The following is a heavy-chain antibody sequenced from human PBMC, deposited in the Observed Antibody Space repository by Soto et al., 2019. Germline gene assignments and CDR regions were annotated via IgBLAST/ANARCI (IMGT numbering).Heavy chain of an antibody. V-gene: IGHV3-33*01. D-gene: IGHD1-26*01. J-gene: IGHJ6*02. CDR3: ARGVPKTQWDPTDCCCGIDV. CDR1: GFTFSRYG. Sequence: ESGGGVVPPGRSLRLSCAASGFTFSRYGMHWVRHAPGKGLEWVAVIWYDGSNKYYADSVKGRFTISRDNSKNTLYLQMNSLSVEDTGVYYCARGVPKTQWDPTDCCCGIDVWGQGTTVTVSS. CDR2: IWYDGSNK.